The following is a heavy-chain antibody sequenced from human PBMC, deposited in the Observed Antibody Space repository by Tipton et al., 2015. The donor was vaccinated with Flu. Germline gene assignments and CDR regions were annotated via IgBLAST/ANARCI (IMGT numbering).Heavy chain of an antibody. CDR3: AKDIGYGGNSGTFDY. D-gene: IGHD4-23*01. V-gene: IGHV3-43*02. Sequence: SLRLSCAASGFTFDDYAMHWVRQAPGKGLEWVSLISGDGGSTYYADSVEGRFTISRDNSKNSLYLQMNSLRTEDTALYYCAKDIGYGGNSGTFDYWGQGTLVTVSS. CDR1: GFTFDDYA. J-gene: IGHJ4*02. CDR2: ISGDGGST.